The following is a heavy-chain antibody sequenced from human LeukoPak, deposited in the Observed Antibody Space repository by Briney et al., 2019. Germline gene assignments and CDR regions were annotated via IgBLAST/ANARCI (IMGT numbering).Heavy chain of an antibody. CDR1: GFTFSSYG. J-gene: IGHJ6*03. D-gene: IGHD3-3*01. CDR3: AKDPGLRPYYYYYYMDV. CDR2: IWYGGSNK. V-gene: IGHV3-33*06. Sequence: GGSLRLSCAASGFTFSSYGMHWVRQAPGKGLEWVAVIWYGGSNKYYADSVKGRFTISRDNSKNTLYLQMNSLRAEDTAVYYCAKDPGLRPYYYYYYMDVWGKGTTVTVSS.